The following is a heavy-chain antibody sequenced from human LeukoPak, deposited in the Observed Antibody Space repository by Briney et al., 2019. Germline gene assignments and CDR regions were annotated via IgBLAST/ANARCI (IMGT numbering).Heavy chain of an antibody. CDR3: AREYDYGGNRPGCFQH. D-gene: IGHD4-23*01. Sequence: GGSLRLSCAASGFTFSSYWMHWVRQAPGKGLVWVSRINSDGSSTSYADSVKGRFTISRDNAKNSLYLQMNSLRAEDTAVYYCAREYDYGGNRPGCFQHWGQGTLVIVSS. CDR2: INSDGSST. CDR1: GFTFSSYW. V-gene: IGHV3-74*01. J-gene: IGHJ1*01.